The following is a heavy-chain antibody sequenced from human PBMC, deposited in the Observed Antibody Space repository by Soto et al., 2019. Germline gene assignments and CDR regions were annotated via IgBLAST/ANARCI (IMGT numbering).Heavy chain of an antibody. CDR3: ARDRGDSSGYYDY. CDR1: GFTFSSYA. D-gene: IGHD3-22*01. J-gene: IGHJ4*02. CDR2: ISYDGSNK. V-gene: IGHV3-30-3*01. Sequence: GGSLRLSCAASGFTFSSYAMHWVRQAPGKGLEWVAVISYDGSNKYYADSVKGRFTISRDNSKNTLYLQMNSLRAEDTAVYYCARDRGDSSGYYDYWGQGTLVTVSS.